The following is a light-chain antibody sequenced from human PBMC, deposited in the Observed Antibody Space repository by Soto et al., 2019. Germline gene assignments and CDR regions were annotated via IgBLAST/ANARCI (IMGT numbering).Light chain of an antibody. CDR3: QQLNSYPLT. V-gene: IGKV1-9*01. CDR1: QGISSY. J-gene: IGKJ5*01. CDR2: AAS. Sequence: LTQSPGTLSLSPGERVTLSCRASQGISSYLAWYQQKPGKAPKLLIYAASTLQSGIPSRFSGSGSGTEFTLTISSLQPEDFATYYCQQLNSYPLTFGQGTRLEIK.